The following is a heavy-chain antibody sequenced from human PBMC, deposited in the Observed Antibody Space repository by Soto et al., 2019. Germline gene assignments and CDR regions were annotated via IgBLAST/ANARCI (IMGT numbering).Heavy chain of an antibody. CDR1: GFTFSSYA. V-gene: IGHV3-23*01. J-gene: IGHJ6*02. CDR2: ISGSGGST. D-gene: IGHD3-10*01. Sequence: EVQLLESGGGLVQPGGSLRLSCAASGFTFSSYAMSWVRQAPGKGLEWVSAISGSGGSTYYADSVKGRFTISRDNSKNTLYLQMNSLRAEDTAVYYCAKDITGWHYGSGSFLNDYGMDVWGQGTTVTVSS. CDR3: AKDITGWHYGSGSFLNDYGMDV.